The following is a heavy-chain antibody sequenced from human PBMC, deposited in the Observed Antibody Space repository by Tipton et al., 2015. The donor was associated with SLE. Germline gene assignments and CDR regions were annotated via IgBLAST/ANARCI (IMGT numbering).Heavy chain of an antibody. CDR1: GVSFSGYY. Sequence: TLSLTCAVYGVSFSGYYWRWIRQSPGKGLEWIGEINHSGSTNYNPTLKNRVTISLDTSKNQFSLKLSSVTAADTAVYYCARGHLGYDFWSGSSSYYGMDVWGQGTTVTVSS. CDR3: ARGHLGYDFWSGSSSYYGMDV. CDR2: INHSGST. J-gene: IGHJ6*02. V-gene: IGHV4-34*01. D-gene: IGHD3-3*01.